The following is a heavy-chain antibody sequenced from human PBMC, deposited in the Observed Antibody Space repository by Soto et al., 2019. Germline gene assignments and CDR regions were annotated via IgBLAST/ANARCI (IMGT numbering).Heavy chain of an antibody. J-gene: IGHJ4*02. CDR3: VRHLHYGLYYFDY. V-gene: IGHV4-38-2*02. D-gene: IGHD3-10*01. Sequence: SETLSLTCTVSGYSISSGCYWGWIRQPPGKRLEWIGSMYPTGSTYYNPSLKSRVTMSVDTSNNEFSLKLTSVTAADTAVYHCVRHLHYGLYYFDYWGQGTLVTVSS. CDR2: MYPTGST. CDR1: GYSISSGCY.